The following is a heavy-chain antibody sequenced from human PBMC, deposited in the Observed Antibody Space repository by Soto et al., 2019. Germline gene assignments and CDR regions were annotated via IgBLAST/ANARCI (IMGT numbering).Heavy chain of an antibody. CDR2: ISTNSNYR. D-gene: IGHD2-21*01. Sequence: QIQLVESGGGLVKPGGSLRLSCEVSGFTFSDFYMSWIRQAQGKGLEWLSYISTNSNYRQYAESVKGRHTISRDNAKNSLSLQMNRLRVEDTAVYYCVRGGGGGQFDAWGQGTLVTVSS. CDR1: GFTFSDFY. CDR3: VRGGGGGQFDA. J-gene: IGHJ5*02. V-gene: IGHV3-11*06.